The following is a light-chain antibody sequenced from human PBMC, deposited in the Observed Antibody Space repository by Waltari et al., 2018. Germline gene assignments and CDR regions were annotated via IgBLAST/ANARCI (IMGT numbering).Light chain of an antibody. V-gene: IGLV1-44*01. CDR3: ATWDGSLNCRV. Sequence: QPILTQSPSASGTPGQRVTISCSGSNSNIGRNAVNWYQQLPGTAPKHLIYSNNQRPAGGPDRFSASKSGTSASLAISGLQSEDEADYYCATWDGSLNCRVFGGGTKLTVL. CDR2: SNN. CDR1: NSNIGRNA. J-gene: IGLJ3*02.